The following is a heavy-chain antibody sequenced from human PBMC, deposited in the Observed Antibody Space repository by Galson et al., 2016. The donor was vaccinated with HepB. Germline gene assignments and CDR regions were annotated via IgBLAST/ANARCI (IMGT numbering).Heavy chain of an antibody. CDR2: IDVGKGST. CDR3: ARGIVGATVFDY. J-gene: IGHJ4*02. D-gene: IGHD1-26*01. Sequence: SVKVSCKASGYTFTTYAMQWVRQAPGQGLEWLGWIDVGKGSTKYSQQLQGRVTITRDTSASTSHMELSSLTSEDTAVYYCARGIVGATVFDYWGQGTLVTVSS. CDR1: GYTFTTYA. V-gene: IGHV1-3*01.